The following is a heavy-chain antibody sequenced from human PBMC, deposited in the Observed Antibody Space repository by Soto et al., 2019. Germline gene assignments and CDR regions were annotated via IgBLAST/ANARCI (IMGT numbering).Heavy chain of an antibody. Sequence: QVQLVQSGPEMKKPGSAVKVSCKASGGTFNTYAMNWVRQVPGQGLEWMGGIFPMFDVPRYAQKFQGRVTITLDESSTTAYMDLSSVRFDDTAVYYCARSVGSGGVIGGFDYWGQGTLVSV. V-gene: IGHV1-69*19. CDR3: ARSVGSGGVIGGFDY. D-gene: IGHD3-16*02. J-gene: IGHJ4*02. CDR1: GGTFNTYA. CDR2: IFPMFDVP.